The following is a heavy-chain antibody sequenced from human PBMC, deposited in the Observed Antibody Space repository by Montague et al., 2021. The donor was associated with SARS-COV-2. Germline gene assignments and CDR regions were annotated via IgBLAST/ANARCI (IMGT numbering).Heavy chain of an antibody. CDR1: GFSFSSRG. J-gene: IGHJ4*02. V-gene: IGHV3-7*01. CDR3: ARDHYGSEDY. Sequence: SLRLSCPASGFSFSSRGMSWVRQVPGKGLEWVATVEQDGSESHYXDSVKGRFTISRDNAKSSAYLQMSSLRVEDTAVYFCARDHYGSEDYWGQGILVTVSS. D-gene: IGHD3-10*01. CDR2: VEQDGSES.